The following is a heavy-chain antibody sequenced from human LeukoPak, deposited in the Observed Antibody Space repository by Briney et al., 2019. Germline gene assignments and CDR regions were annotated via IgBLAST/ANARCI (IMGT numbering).Heavy chain of an antibody. CDR1: GGTFSSYA. J-gene: IGHJ4*02. V-gene: IGHV1-69*05. CDR2: IIPIFGTA. CDR3: ARDGEAVAGHNLDY. Sequence: SVKVSCKASGGTFSSYAISWVRQAPGQGLEWMGRIIPIFGTANYAQKFQGRVTMTTDESTSTAYMELSSLRSEDTAVYYCARDGEAVAGHNLDYWGQGTLVTVSS. D-gene: IGHD6-19*01.